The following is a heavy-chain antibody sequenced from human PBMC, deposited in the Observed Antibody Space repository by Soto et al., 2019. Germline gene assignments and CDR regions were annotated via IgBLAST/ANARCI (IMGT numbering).Heavy chain of an antibody. J-gene: IGHJ4*02. D-gene: IGHD2-8*02. CDR2: INHSGST. CDR1: GGSFSGYD. Sequence: QVQLQQWGAGLLKPSETLSLTCAVYGGSFSGYDWTWIRQPPGTGLEWIGEINHSGSTNYNPSLKSRISLSVYTSKNQFSLKLTSVTAADTGVYYCARDKITGLFDYWGQGTLVTVSS. CDR3: ARDKITGLFDY. V-gene: IGHV4-34*01.